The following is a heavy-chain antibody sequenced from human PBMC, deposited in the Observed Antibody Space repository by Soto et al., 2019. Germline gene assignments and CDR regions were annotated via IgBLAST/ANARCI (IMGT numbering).Heavy chain of an antibody. D-gene: IGHD2-15*01. CDR3: SGVRRGTPNYYYMDV. CDR2: IGTSSSYI. Sequence: EVQLVESGGGLVKPGGSLRLSCAASGFIFHNCNMKWVRQAPGKGLEWVSSIGTSSSYIYYADSLKGRFTISRDKSENSLYLPMNGLRAEDRAVYYCSGVRRGTPNYYYMDVWGEVTTVTVSS. J-gene: IGHJ6*03. CDR1: GFIFHNCN. V-gene: IGHV3-21*01.